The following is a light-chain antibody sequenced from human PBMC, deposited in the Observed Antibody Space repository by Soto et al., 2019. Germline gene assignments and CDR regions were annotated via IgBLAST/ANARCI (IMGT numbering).Light chain of an antibody. CDR3: SSYTSSSTLVV. V-gene: IGLV2-14*03. Sequence: QSALTQPASVSGSPGQSITISCTGTSSDVGGYSYVSWYQQHPGKAPKLLIYDVSNRPSGVSNRFSGSKSGNTASLTISGLQAEDEADYYCSSYTSSSTLVVFGGGTKLHRP. J-gene: IGLJ2*01. CDR2: DVS. CDR1: SSDVGGYSY.